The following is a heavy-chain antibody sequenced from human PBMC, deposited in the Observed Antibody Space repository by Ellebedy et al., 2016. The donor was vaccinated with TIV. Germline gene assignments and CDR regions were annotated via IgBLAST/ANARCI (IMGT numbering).Heavy chain of an antibody. Sequence: GESLKISCAASGFTFSSSDIHWVRQAPGKGLEWVAVISYDGSNKFYADSVKCRFTIARANSKNTVYLQMNSLRGEDTVVYYCARGGFGSWFDYWGQGTLVTVSS. CDR2: ISYDGSNK. CDR3: ARGGFGSWFDY. D-gene: IGHD6-13*01. CDR1: GFTFSSSD. V-gene: IGHV3-30-3*01. J-gene: IGHJ4*02.